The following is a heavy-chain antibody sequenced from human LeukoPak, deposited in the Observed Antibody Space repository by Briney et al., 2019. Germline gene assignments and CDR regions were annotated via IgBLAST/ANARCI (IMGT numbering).Heavy chain of an antibody. CDR2: MSYSGNT. Sequence: PSETLSLTCTVSGGPISSSFYNCAWIRQSPGKGLEWIGSMSYSGNTYYNPSLKSRVSMSVDASNSQFSLRLRSVTAADTAIYYCARDRSPSYYYFMDVWGKGTTVSVSS. J-gene: IGHJ6*03. CDR1: GGPISSSFYN. CDR3: ARDRSPSYYYFMDV. V-gene: IGHV4-39*02. D-gene: IGHD2-15*01.